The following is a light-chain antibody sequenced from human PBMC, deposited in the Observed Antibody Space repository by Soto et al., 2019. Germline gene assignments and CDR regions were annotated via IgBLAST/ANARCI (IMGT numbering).Light chain of an antibody. Sequence: QSALTQPASVSGSPGQSSTISCTGTSSDVGGYDFVSWYQQHPGKAPKLMIYDVSNRPSGVSDRFSGSKSGNTASLTISGLHAEDEADYYCSSYTRSTTLVFGGGTKLTVL. V-gene: IGLV2-14*03. CDR2: DVS. CDR3: SSYTRSTTLV. J-gene: IGLJ2*01. CDR1: SSDVGGYDF.